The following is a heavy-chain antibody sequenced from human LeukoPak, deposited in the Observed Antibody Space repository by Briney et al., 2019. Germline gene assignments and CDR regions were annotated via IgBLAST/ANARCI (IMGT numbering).Heavy chain of an antibody. CDR1: GFTFSSYG. CDR3: AKAPVTTCRGAYCYPFDY. J-gene: IGHJ4*02. V-gene: IGHV3-23*01. Sequence: GGSLRLSCAASGFTFSSYGMSWVRQAPGKGLEWVSAISGSGGSTYYADSVKGRFTISRDNSKNTLFLQMNRLRPEDAAVYYCAKAPVTTCRGAYCYPFDYWGQGTLVTVSS. CDR2: ISGSGGST. D-gene: IGHD2-21*01.